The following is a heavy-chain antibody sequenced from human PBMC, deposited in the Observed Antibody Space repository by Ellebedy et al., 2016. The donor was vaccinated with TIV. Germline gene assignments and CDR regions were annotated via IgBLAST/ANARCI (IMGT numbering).Heavy chain of an antibody. CDR2: IKEDGSER. J-gene: IGHJ4*02. Sequence: GESLKISCVASEFTFSHYWMSWVRQAPGKGLEWVANIKEDGSERNYVDSVKGRFTISRDNAKNSLYLLMNSLRGDDTAVYYCARDYGDYDDYWGQGTLVTVSS. CDR3: ARDYGDYDDY. CDR1: EFTFSHYW. V-gene: IGHV3-7*01. D-gene: IGHD4-17*01.